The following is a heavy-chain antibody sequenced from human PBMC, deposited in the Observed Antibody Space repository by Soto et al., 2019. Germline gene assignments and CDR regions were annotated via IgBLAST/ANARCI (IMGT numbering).Heavy chain of an antibody. D-gene: IGHD6-19*01. J-gene: IGHJ6*02. V-gene: IGHV1-69*02. Sequence: SLKVSCKASGGTFNSYTISWVRQAPGQGLEWMGRIIPILGIANYAQKFQGRVTITADKSTSTAYMELSSLRSEDTAVYYCARVEAVSAVAGTFYYSGMDVWGQGTTVNVSS. CDR3: ARVEAVSAVAGTFYYSGMDV. CDR2: IIPILGIA. CDR1: GGTFNSYT.